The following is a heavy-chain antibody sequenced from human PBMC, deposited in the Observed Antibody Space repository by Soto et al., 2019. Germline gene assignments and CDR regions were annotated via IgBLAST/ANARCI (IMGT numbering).Heavy chain of an antibody. D-gene: IGHD5-12*01. Sequence: GGSLRLSCAASGFTFSSYGMHWVRQAPGKGLEWVAVIWYDGSNKYYADSVKGRFTISRDNSKSTLYLQMNSLRAEDTAVYYCAKDLGWLRLGPFDYWGQGTLVTVSS. CDR3: AKDLGWLRLGPFDY. CDR2: IWYDGSNK. V-gene: IGHV3-33*06. J-gene: IGHJ4*02. CDR1: GFTFSSYG.